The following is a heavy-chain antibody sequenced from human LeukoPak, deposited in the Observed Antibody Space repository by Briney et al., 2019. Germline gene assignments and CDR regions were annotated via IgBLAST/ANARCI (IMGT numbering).Heavy chain of an antibody. V-gene: IGHV3-33*06. Sequence: PGRSLRLSCAASGFIFDTYGMHWVRQAPGKGLEWVAVIWYDGGKKYYADSVKGRFTISRDNSKNTLYLQMNSLRAEDTAVYYCAKSPAVDAAFDIWGQGTMVTVSS. D-gene: IGHD4-23*01. CDR2: IWYDGGKK. CDR1: GFIFDTYG. J-gene: IGHJ3*02. CDR3: AKSPAVDAAFDI.